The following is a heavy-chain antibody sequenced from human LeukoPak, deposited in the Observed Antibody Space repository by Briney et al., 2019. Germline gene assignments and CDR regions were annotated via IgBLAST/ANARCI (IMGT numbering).Heavy chain of an antibody. CDR1: DYSINNPYY. CDR2: IYYNGIT. J-gene: IGHJ4*02. CDR3: ARLAACNTALCGTARWQFDS. V-gene: IGHV4-38-2*02. Sequence: KPSETLSLTCTVSDYSINNPYYWGWLRQPPGKGLEWIAAIYYNGITLYNPSLNSRVAISVDTSKNQFSLKMTSGTAADKAGYYCARLAACNTALCGTARWQFDSWGQGILVTVFS. D-gene: IGHD4-23*01.